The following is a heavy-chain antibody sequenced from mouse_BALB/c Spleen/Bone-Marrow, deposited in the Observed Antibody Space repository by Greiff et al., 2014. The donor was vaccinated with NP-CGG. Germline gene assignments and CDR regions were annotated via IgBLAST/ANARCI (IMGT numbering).Heavy chain of an antibody. V-gene: IGHV14-3*02. J-gene: IGHJ2*01. CDR1: GFNIKDTY. D-gene: IGHD1-1*01. CDR2: IDPANGNT. Sequence: EVQLQESGAELVKPGASVKLSCTASGFNIKDTYMHWVKQRPEQGLEWIGRIDPANGNTKYDPKFQGKATITADKSSNTAYLQLSSLTTEDTAVDYCARYYYGSSYFDYWGQGTTLTVSA. CDR3: ARYYYGSSYFDY.